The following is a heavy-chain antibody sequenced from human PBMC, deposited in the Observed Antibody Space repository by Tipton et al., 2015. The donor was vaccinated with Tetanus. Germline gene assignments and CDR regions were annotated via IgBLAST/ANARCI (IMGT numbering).Heavy chain of an antibody. D-gene: IGHD7-27*01. CDR3: VRDLNWGSGY. V-gene: IGHV3-7*01. CDR1: GDSISSS. Sequence: LSLTCTVSGDSISSSEYYWGWIRQPPGKGLEWVANINLDGSREDYVDSVKGRFTISRDNAKNSLYLQMSSLRAEDTALYYCVRDLNWGSGYWGQGTLVTVSS. J-gene: IGHJ4*02. CDR2: INLDGSRE.